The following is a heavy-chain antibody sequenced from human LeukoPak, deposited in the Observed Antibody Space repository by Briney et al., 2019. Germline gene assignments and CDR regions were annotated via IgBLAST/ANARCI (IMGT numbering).Heavy chain of an antibody. Sequence: GGSLRLSCAASGFTVSSNYMSWVRQAPGKGLEWVSVIYSGGSTYYADSVKGRFTISRDNSKNTLYLQMNSLRAEDTAVYYCAKKSSVRYSSSWYGDWFDPWGQGTLVTVSS. CDR1: GFTVSSNY. CDR3: AKKSSVRYSSSWYGDWFDP. V-gene: IGHV3-53*05. CDR2: IYSGGST. J-gene: IGHJ5*02. D-gene: IGHD6-13*01.